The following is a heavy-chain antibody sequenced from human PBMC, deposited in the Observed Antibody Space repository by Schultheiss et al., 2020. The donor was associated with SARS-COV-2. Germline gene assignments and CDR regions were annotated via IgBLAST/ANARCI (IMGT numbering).Heavy chain of an antibody. J-gene: IGHJ4*02. CDR2: TYYRSKWYN. D-gene: IGHD2-21*01. CDR1: GDSVSSNSAA. Sequence: SQTLSLTCAISGDSVSSNSAAWNWIRQSPSRGLEWLGRTYYRSKWYNDYAVSVKSRITINPDTSKNQFSLQLNSVTPEDTAVYYCARDTSYCGGDCFRYFDYWGQGTLVTVSS. V-gene: IGHV6-1*01. CDR3: ARDTSYCGGDCFRYFDY.